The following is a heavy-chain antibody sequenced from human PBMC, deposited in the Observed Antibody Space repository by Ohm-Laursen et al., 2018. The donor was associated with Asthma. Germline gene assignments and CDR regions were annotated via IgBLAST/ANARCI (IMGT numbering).Heavy chain of an antibody. Sequence: SPRLSCTASGFTFSDYYMSWVRQAPGKGLEWISYISTGGSTMYYADSVKGRFTISRDNAKSSLYLQMNSLTAEDTAVYYCARDPPVTTVTTGEYFDYWGQGTLVTVSS. D-gene: IGHD4-17*01. J-gene: IGHJ4*02. CDR2: ISTGGSTM. CDR1: GFTFSDYY. V-gene: IGHV3-11*01. CDR3: ARDPPVTTVTTGEYFDY.